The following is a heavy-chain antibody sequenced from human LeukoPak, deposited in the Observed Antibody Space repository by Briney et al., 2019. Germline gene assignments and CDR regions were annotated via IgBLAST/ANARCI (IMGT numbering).Heavy chain of an antibody. CDR3: ARHGGSSWYGGWFDP. CDR2: ISSSSSYI. V-gene: IGHV3-21*01. CDR1: GFTFSSYS. Sequence: GGSLRLSCAASGFTFSSYSMNWVRQAPGKGLEWVSSISSSSSYIYYADSVKGRFTISRDNAKNSLYLQMNSLRAEDTAVYYCARHGGSSWYGGWFDPWGQGTLVTASS. J-gene: IGHJ5*02. D-gene: IGHD6-13*01.